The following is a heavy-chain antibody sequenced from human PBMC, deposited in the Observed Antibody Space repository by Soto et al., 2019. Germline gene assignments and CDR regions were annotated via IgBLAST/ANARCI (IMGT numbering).Heavy chain of an antibody. V-gene: IGHV1-8*01. Sequence: ANVSCESCGYRFINNDRRWARQANGQGLEWMGWMNPGSGDTGYAQKFQGRVTMTRDISIATAYMELSSLRSDDTAIYYCARMATFGSLNWFDPWGQGNLVTGSS. CDR3: ARMATFGSLNWFDP. J-gene: IGHJ5*02. CDR1: GYRFINND. CDR2: MNPGSGDT. D-gene: IGHD3-16*01.